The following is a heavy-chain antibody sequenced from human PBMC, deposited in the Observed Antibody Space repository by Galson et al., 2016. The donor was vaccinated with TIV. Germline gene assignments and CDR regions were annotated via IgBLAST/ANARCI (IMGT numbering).Heavy chain of an antibody. Sequence: SETLSLTCAVYGGSFTGYYWSWMRQAPGKGLEWIGEINDSGRTNYNPSLKSRVIISLDTSKNQFSLKLTAETAADTALYFCAREGGDVILPTAIRRLNAFDIWGQGTVVTVSS. D-gene: IGHD2-2*02. J-gene: IGHJ3*02. V-gene: IGHV4-34*01. CDR1: GGSFTGYY. CDR2: INDSGRT. CDR3: AREGGDVILPTAIRRLNAFDI.